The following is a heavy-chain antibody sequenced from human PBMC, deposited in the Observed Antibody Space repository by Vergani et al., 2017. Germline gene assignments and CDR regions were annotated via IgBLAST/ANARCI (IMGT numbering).Heavy chain of an antibody. CDR2: IHTGGNT. Sequence: QVKLQESGPGLLKPSQTLSLTCTVSGESIRSGSHYWSWLRQPAGKGPEWIVHIHTGGNTALNPSFKSRVSISVDPSKSQFSLKLNSITVADTAVYYCARSRPYCTSGSCPAIWGQGTLVTVSS. J-gene: IGHJ4*02. V-gene: IGHV4-61*02. CDR3: ARSRPYCTSGSCPAI. D-gene: IGHD2-15*01. CDR1: GESIRSGSHY.